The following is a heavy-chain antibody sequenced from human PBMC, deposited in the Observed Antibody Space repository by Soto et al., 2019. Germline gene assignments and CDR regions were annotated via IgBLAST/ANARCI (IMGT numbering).Heavy chain of an antibody. Sequence: LRLSCAASGFTFDDYAMHWVRQAPGKGLEWVSGISWNSGSIGYADSVKGRFTISRDNAKNSLYLQMNSLSAEDTALYYCAKDLVPARPYWGQGTLVTVSS. V-gene: IGHV3-9*01. CDR1: GFTFDDYA. D-gene: IGHD6-6*01. CDR2: ISWNSGSI. CDR3: AKDLVPARPY. J-gene: IGHJ4*02.